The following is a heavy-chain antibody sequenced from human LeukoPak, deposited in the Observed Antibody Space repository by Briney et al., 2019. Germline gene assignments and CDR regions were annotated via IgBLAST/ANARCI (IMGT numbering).Heavy chain of an antibody. CDR3: ARTSTGGTYYFDY. Sequence: PSETLSLTCTVSGGSINSYYWSWIRQPAGKGLEWIGRIYFSGSTNYNPSLRSRVTMSVDTSESQFSLKLSLVTAADTAVYYCARTSTGGTYYFDYWGQGTLVTVSS. CDR2: IYFSGST. J-gene: IGHJ4*02. D-gene: IGHD2-2*01. V-gene: IGHV4-4*07. CDR1: GGSINSYY.